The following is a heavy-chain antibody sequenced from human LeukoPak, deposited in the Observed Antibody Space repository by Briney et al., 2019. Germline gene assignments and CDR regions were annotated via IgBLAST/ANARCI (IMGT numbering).Heavy chain of an antibody. CDR1: GFTFSSYA. CDR3: AREGGPEDYDSSGYYSL. D-gene: IGHD3-22*01. CDR2: ISGSGGST. Sequence: SGGSLRLSCAASGFTFSSYAMSWVRQAPGKGLEWVSAISGSGGSTYYADSVKGRFTISRDNSKNTLYLQMNSLRAEDTAVYYCAREGGPEDYDSSGYYSLWGQGTLVTVSS. J-gene: IGHJ4*02. V-gene: IGHV3-23*01.